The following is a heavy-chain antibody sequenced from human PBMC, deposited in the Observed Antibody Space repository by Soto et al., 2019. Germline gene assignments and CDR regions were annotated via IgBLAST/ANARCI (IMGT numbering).Heavy chain of an antibody. D-gene: IGHD3-16*01. CDR3: ARERYQVLSDGMDV. CDR2: INPNTGGT. Sequence: ASVNVSWKAAGFSLTGYYFHWIRAAPGQGLELLGWINPNTGGTTYAQKFQGRVTLTWXXXXXXAXMXLXXXXPDXTAMYYCARERYQVLSDGMDVWGQGPSVTVSS. J-gene: IGHJ6*02. V-gene: IGHV1-2*02. CDR1: GFSLTGYY.